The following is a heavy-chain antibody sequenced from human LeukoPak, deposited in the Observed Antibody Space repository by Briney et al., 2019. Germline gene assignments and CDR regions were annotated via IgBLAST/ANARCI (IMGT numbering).Heavy chain of an antibody. D-gene: IGHD6-13*01. J-gene: IGHJ6*03. V-gene: IGHV3-48*01. CDR1: GFTFSSYS. CDR2: ITSSSGSI. CDR3: ARGLQQLVRGFNFYFMDV. Sequence: GGSLRLSCAASGFTFSSYSMNWVRQAPGKRLKCVSYITSSSGSICYADSVRGRFAISRDNAENSLYLQMNSLRAEDTAVYYCARGLQQLVRGFNFYFMDVWGKGTTVTVSS.